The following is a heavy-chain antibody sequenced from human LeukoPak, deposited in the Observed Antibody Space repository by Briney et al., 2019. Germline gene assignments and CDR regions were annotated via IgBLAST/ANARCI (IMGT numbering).Heavy chain of an antibody. V-gene: IGHV3-48*03. D-gene: IGHD4-17*01. CDR3: AREGYRDSSDY. Sequence: GGSLRLSCAASGFTFSSYEMNWVGQAPGEGLEWVSYISNSGSAIYYADSVKGRITISRDNAKNSLSLQMNSLRAEDTAVYYCAREGYRDSSDYWGQGTLVTVSS. CDR2: ISNSGSAI. CDR1: GFTFSSYE. J-gene: IGHJ4*02.